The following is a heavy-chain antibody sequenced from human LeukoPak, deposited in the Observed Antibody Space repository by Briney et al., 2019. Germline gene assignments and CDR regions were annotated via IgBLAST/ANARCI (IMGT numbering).Heavy chain of an antibody. J-gene: IGHJ4*02. CDR2: ISGSGSST. CDR3: AKGVAVASPYYFGY. D-gene: IGHD6-19*01. Sequence: GGSLRLSWAASGFTFSSYAMSWVRQAPGKGLEWVSPISGSGSSTYYADSVKGRFTISRDNSKNTLYLQMNSLRAEDTAVYYCAKGVAVASPYYFGYCGQGTLVTVSS. V-gene: IGHV3-23*01. CDR1: GFTFSSYA.